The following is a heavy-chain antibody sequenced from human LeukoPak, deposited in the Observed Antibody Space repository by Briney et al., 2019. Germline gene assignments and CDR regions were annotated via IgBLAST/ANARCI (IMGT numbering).Heavy chain of an antibody. V-gene: IGHV1-18*01. Sequence: ASVKVSCKPCGYNFPYYIHWVRQVAGQGLEWMGWISAHHGQTEYAPKLQDRVTMTTDTYTNTAYMELRSLRSDDTAVYYCAGSLGYCTSNLCYLKYWGQGTLVTVSS. D-gene: IGHD2-2*01. CDR3: AGSLGYCTSNLCYLKY. J-gene: IGHJ4*02. CDR2: ISAHHGQT. CDR1: GYNFPYY.